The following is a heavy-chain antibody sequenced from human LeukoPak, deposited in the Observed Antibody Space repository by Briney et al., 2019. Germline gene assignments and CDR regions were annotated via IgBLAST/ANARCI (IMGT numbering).Heavy chain of an antibody. Sequence: PGGSLRLSCAASGFTFSNAWMSWVRQAPGKGQEWVGRSKSKTDGGTTDYAAPVKGRFTISRDDSKNTLYLQMNSLKTEDTAVYYCTTAAVVVVAATQGTYFDYWGQGTLVTVSS. V-gene: IGHV3-15*01. D-gene: IGHD2-15*01. CDR2: SKSKTDGGTT. CDR1: GFTFSNAW. CDR3: TTAAVVVVAATQGTYFDY. J-gene: IGHJ4*02.